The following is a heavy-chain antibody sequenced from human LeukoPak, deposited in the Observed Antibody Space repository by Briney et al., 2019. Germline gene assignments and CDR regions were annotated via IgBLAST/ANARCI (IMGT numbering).Heavy chain of an antibody. J-gene: IGHJ5*02. D-gene: IGHD6-13*01. CDR3: AREMSSSFNWFDP. CDR2: IYYSGST. Sequence: SETLSLTCTVSGGSISSYYWSWIRQPPGKGLEWIGYIYYSGSTNYNPSLKSRVTISVDTSKNQFSLKPSSVTAADTAVYYCAREMSSSFNWFDPWGQGTLVTVSS. V-gene: IGHV4-59*01. CDR1: GGSISSYY.